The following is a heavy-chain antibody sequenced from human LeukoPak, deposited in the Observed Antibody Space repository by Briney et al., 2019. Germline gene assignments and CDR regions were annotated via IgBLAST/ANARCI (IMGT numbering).Heavy chain of an antibody. D-gene: IGHD5-24*01. CDR3: ARWLHPWYFDL. Sequence: ASVKVSCKASGGTFSSYAISWVRQAPGQGLEWMGGIIPIFGTANYAQKFQGRVMITTDESTSTAYMELSSLRSEDTAVYYCARWLHPWYFDLWGRGTLVTVSS. J-gene: IGHJ2*01. CDR1: GGTFSSYA. CDR2: IIPIFGTA. V-gene: IGHV1-69*05.